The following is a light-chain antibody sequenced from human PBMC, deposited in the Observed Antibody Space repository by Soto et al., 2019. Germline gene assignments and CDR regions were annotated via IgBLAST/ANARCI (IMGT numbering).Light chain of an antibody. CDR1: QSISSY. CDR2: AAS. Sequence: DSQMTQYPSSLSASVGDRVTITCRASQSISSYLNWYQQKPGKAPKLLSYAASSLQSGDPSRFSGSGSGTDFTLTINSLQPEDFATYYCQPSYSTPPITFGQGTRLEIK. CDR3: QPSYSTPPIT. J-gene: IGKJ5*01. V-gene: IGKV1-39*01.